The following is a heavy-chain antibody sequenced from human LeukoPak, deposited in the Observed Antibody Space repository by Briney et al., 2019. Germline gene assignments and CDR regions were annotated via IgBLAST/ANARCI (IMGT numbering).Heavy chain of an antibody. CDR3: ARDHSTNDGMDV. J-gene: IGHJ6*02. D-gene: IGHD2-8*01. Sequence: GASVKVSCKASGYTFTSYDINWVRQATGQGLEWMGWMYPNSGNTGYAQKFQGRVTMTTDTSTSTAHMELRSLRSDDTAVYYCARDHSTNDGMDVWGQGTTVTVSS. V-gene: IGHV1-8*01. CDR1: GYTFTSYD. CDR2: MYPNSGNT.